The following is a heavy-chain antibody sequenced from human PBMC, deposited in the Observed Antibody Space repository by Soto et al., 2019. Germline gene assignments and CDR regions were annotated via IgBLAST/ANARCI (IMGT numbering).Heavy chain of an antibody. CDR2: IYYSGIT. CDR3: ARDGGRYYGMDV. D-gene: IGHD3-3*01. CDR1: GDAINSYY. Sequence: PSETLSLTCTVSGDAINSYYWSWIRRPPGKGLEWIGHIYYSGITKYNPSLKSRVTISVDRSKSQFSLRVTSVTAADTAMYHCARDGGRYYGMDVWGQGTTVTVSS. V-gene: IGHV4-59*01. J-gene: IGHJ6*02.